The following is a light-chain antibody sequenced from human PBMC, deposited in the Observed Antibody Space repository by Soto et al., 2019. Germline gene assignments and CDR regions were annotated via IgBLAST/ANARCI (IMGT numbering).Light chain of an antibody. CDR1: QGISSY. CDR3: QQLNSYPLT. CDR2: AAS. Sequence: DIQLTQSPSFLSASVGDRVTITCRASQGISSYLAWYQQKPGKAPKLLIYAASTLQSGVPSRSSGSGSGTEFTLTISSLQPEDFATYYCQQLNSYPLTFGPGTKVDIK. J-gene: IGKJ3*01. V-gene: IGKV1-9*01.